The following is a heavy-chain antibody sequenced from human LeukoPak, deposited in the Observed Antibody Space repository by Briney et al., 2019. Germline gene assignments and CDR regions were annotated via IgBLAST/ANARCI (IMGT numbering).Heavy chain of an antibody. J-gene: IGHJ5*02. CDR1: GFTFITYS. D-gene: IGHD2-2*01. CDR3: AKGGYCSSTSCYVGWFDP. V-gene: IGHV3-21*04. CDR2: TSSSSSYI. Sequence: PGRSLRLSCAASGFTFITYSMNWVRQAPGKGLEWVSSTSSSSSYIYYADSVKGRFTISRDNAKNSLYLQMNSLRAEDTAVYYCAKGGYCSSTSCYVGWFDPWGQGTLVTVSS.